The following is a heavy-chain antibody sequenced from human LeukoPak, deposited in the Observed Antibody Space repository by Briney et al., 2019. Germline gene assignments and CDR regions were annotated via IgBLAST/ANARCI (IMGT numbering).Heavy chain of an antibody. V-gene: IGHV4-30-4*01. J-gene: IGHJ4*02. CDR3: ASLYYGDYYFDY. CDR1: GGSISSGDYY. Sequence: SETLSLTCTISGGSISSGDYYWSWIRKPPGKGLEWIGYIYYSGSTYYNPSLKSRVTISVDASKNQFSLKLSSVTAADTAVYYCASLYYGDYYFDYWGQGTLVTVSS. CDR2: IYYSGST. D-gene: IGHD4-17*01.